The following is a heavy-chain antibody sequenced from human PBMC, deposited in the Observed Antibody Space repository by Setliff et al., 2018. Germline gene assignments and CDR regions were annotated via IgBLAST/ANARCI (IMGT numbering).Heavy chain of an antibody. V-gene: IGHV3-30*01. CDR1: GFSFSTYT. CDR3: ARLALTGYDSSGYYYALDYYYYMDV. CDR2: ISADGANE. D-gene: IGHD3-22*01. J-gene: IGHJ6*03. Sequence: LRLSCVASGFSFSTYTVHWVRQAPGKGLEWISADGANEYHADSVKGRFTISRDKSRNTLYLQMTGLRTDDTALYYCARLALTGYDSSGYYYALDYYYYMDVWGKGTTVTVSS.